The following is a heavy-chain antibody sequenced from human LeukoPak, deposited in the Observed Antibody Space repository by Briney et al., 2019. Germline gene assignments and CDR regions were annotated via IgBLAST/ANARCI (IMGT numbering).Heavy chain of an antibody. D-gene: IGHD6-13*01. CDR2: IYYSGST. Sequence: SETLSLTCTVSGGSISSYYWSWIRQPPGKGLEWIGYIYYSGSTNYNPSLKSRVTISVDTSKNQFSLKLSSVTAADTAVYYRARDREAAAGNGWFDPWGQGTLVTVSS. CDR3: ARDREAAAGNGWFDP. J-gene: IGHJ5*02. V-gene: IGHV4-59*01. CDR1: GGSISSYY.